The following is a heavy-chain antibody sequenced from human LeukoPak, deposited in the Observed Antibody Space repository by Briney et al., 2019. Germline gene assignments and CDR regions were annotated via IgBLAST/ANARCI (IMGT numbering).Heavy chain of an antibody. J-gene: IGHJ4*02. V-gene: IGHV4-38-2*02. CDR1: GGSISSDYS. D-gene: IGHD1-26*01. Sequence: SETLSLTCTVSGGSISSDYSWGWIRQPPGKGLEWIGSMYHRGSTYYNPSLKSRVTMSVDTSKNQFSLKLNSVTAADTAVYYCARVGASTLYYLDYWGQGTLVTVSS. CDR3: ARVGASTLYYLDY. CDR2: MYHRGST.